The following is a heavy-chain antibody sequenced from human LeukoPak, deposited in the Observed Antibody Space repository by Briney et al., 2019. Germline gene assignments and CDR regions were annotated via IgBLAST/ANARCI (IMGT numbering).Heavy chain of an antibody. CDR3: ARDPGIVVAGGFPSAL. D-gene: IGHD6-19*01. Sequence: PSETLSLTCTVSGGSISSGSYYWGWIRQPPGKGLEWLGTVFYSGTTYYNPSLKSRVTISVDTSKNQFSLGLRSVTAADTAVYYCARDPGIVVAGGFPSALWGQGTLVIVSS. J-gene: IGHJ4*02. CDR1: GGSISSGSYY. CDR2: VFYSGTT. V-gene: IGHV4-39*02.